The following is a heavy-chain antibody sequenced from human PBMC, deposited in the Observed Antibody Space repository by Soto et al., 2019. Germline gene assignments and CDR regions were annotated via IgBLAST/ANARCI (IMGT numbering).Heavy chain of an antibody. CDR3: PRDAEKDIVLMVYVSYAHYGMEF. CDR2: IIPIFGTA. D-gene: IGHD2-8*01. CDR1: GCAFSSYA. V-gene: IGHV1-69*13. J-gene: IGHJ6*01. Sequence: SVKVSCKASGCAFSSYAISWVRRAPGQGLEWMGGIIPIFGTANYAQKFQGRVTITADESTSTAYMELSSLRSEDTAEYYCPRDAEKDIVLMVYVSYAHYGMEFWGQGIMCSVSS.